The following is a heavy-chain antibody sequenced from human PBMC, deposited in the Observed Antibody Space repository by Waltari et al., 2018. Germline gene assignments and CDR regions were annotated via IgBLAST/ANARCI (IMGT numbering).Heavy chain of an antibody. CDR1: GGSISSYY. CDR2: IYTSGST. V-gene: IGHV4-4*07. J-gene: IGHJ2*01. D-gene: IGHD3-10*01. Sequence: QVQLQESGPGLVKPSETLSLTCTVSGGSISSYYWSWIRQPAGKGLEWIGRIYTSGSTTSNPSLKSRVTMSVDTSKNQFSRKLSSVTAADTAVYYCAREGVDTMVRGVITPYWYFDLWGRGTLVTVSS. CDR3: AREGVDTMVRGVITPYWYFDL.